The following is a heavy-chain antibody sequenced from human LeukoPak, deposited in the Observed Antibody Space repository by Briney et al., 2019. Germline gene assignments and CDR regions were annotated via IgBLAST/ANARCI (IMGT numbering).Heavy chain of an antibody. CDR3: ARARSYYYDSSGYQLFDY. D-gene: IGHD3-22*01. Sequence: SETLSLTCAVYGGSFSGYYWSWIRQPPGKGLEWIGEINHSGSTNYNPSLKSRVTISVDTSKNQFSLKLSSVTAADTAVYYCARARSYYYDSSGYQLFDYWGQGTLVTVSS. CDR1: GGSFSGYY. CDR2: INHSGST. J-gene: IGHJ4*02. V-gene: IGHV4-34*01.